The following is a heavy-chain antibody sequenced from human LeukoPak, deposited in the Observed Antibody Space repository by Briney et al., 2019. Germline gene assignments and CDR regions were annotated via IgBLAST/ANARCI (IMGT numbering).Heavy chain of an antibody. CDR3: ARKFTSMVRGVITFD. CDR1: GGSFSGYY. Sequence: PSETLSLTCAVYGGSFSGYYWSWIRQPPGKGLEWIGEINHSGSTNYNPSLKSRVTISVDTSKNQFSLKLSSVTAADTAVYYCARKFTSMVRGVITFDWGQGTLVTASS. CDR2: INHSGST. D-gene: IGHD3-10*01. J-gene: IGHJ4*02. V-gene: IGHV4-34*01.